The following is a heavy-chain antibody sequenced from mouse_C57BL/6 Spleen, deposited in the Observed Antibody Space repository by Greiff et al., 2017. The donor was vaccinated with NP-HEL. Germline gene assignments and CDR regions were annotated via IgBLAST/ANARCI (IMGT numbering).Heavy chain of an antibody. CDR3: ARTAAQAVYYYAMDY. D-gene: IGHD3-2*02. CDR2: ISSGSSTI. J-gene: IGHJ4*01. Sequence: EVKVVESGGGLVKPGGSLKLSCAASGFTFSDYGMHWVRQAPEKGLEWVAYISSGSSTIYYADTVKGRFTISRDNAKNTLVLQMTSLRSEDTAMYYCARTAAQAVYYYAMDYWGQGTSVTVSS. CDR1: GFTFSDYG. V-gene: IGHV5-17*01.